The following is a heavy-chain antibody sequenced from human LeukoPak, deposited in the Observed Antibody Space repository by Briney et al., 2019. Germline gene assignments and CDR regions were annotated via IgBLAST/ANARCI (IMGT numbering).Heavy chain of an antibody. CDR2: AYSGGST. D-gene: IGHD3-10*01. CDR3: AREALGRYYFDL. V-gene: IGHV3-66*01. CDR1: GFTVSGNY. Sequence: TGGSLRLSCVASGFTVSGNYMSWVRQAPGKGLEWVSAAYSGGSTYYADSVKGRLTISRDNSKNTLYLQMNSLRAEDTAVYYCAREALGRYYFDLWGRGTLVTVSS. J-gene: IGHJ2*01.